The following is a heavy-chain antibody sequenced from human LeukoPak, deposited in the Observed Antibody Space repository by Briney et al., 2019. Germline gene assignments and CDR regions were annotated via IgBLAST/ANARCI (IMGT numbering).Heavy chain of an antibody. V-gene: IGHV1-2*02. Sequence: ASVKVSCKASGYTFTGYYMHWVRQAPGQGLEWMGWINPNSGGTNYAQKFQGRVTMTRDTSISTAYMELSRLRSDDTAVYYCARMSSSWYLGYFDYWGQGTLVTVSS. CDR1: GYTFTGYY. CDR2: INPNSGGT. D-gene: IGHD6-13*01. J-gene: IGHJ4*02. CDR3: ARMSSSWYLGYFDY.